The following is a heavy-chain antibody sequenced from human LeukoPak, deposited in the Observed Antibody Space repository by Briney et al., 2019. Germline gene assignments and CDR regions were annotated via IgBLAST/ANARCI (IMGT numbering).Heavy chain of an antibody. CDR3: ARGCDGGDCYPGLDY. D-gene: IGHD2-21*02. V-gene: IGHV1-46*01. Sequence: ASVKVSCKASGYTFTSYYMHWVRQAPGQGPEWMGTINPSGGSTSYAQKFQGRVTMTRDTSTSTVYMELSSLRSEDTAVYYCARGCDGGDCYPGLDYWGQGTLVTVSS. CDR2: INPSGGST. CDR1: GYTFTSYY. J-gene: IGHJ4*02.